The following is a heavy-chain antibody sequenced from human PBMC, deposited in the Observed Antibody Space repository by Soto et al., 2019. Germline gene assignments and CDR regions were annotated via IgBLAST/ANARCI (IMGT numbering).Heavy chain of an antibody. CDR1: GFTFSSYA. Sequence: GGSLRLSCAASGFTFSSYAMHWVRQAPGKGLEWVAVISYDGSNKYYAASVKGRFTISRDNSKNTLYLQMNSLRAEDTAVYYCASSQNGIVGAPSWGQGTLVTVSS. CDR2: ISYDGSNK. CDR3: ASSQNGIVGAPS. D-gene: IGHD1-26*01. J-gene: IGHJ4*02. V-gene: IGHV3-30-3*01.